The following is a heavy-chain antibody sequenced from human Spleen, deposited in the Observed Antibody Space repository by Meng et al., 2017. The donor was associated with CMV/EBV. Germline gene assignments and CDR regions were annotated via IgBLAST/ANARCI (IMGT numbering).Heavy chain of an antibody. J-gene: IGHJ5*02. CDR2: IGNSDMTV. CDR1: GFTFSNYY. D-gene: IGHD3-9*01. V-gene: IGHV3-11*01. CDR3: ARFLIRTNSLKGHNWFDP. Sequence: GESLKISCAASGFTFSNYYMSWIRQAPGKGLEWVSYIGNSDMTVYYADSVRGRFTISRDNTKNSLYLQMNSLRAEDTAVYYCARFLIRTNSLKGHNWFDPWGQGTLVTVSS.